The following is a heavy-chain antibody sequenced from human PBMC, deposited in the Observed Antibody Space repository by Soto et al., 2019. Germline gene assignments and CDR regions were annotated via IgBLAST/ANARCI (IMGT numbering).Heavy chain of an antibody. CDR3: VCVPIAAAEGWFDP. Sequence: PSETLSLTCAVYGGSFSGYYWSWIRQPPGKGLEWIGEINHSGSTNYNPSLKSRVTISVDTSKNQFSLKLSSVTAADTAVYYCVCVPIAAAEGWFDPWGQGTLVTVSS. D-gene: IGHD6-13*01. V-gene: IGHV4-34*01. CDR2: INHSGST. CDR1: GGSFSGYY. J-gene: IGHJ5*02.